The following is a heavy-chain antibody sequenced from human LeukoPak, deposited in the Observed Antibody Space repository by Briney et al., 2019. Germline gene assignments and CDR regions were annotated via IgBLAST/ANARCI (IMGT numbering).Heavy chain of an antibody. CDR3: ARDRAYCGGDCLLYGMDV. CDR2: IYYSGST. V-gene: IGHV4-31*03. J-gene: IGHJ6*02. D-gene: IGHD2-21*02. CDR1: GGSISSGGYY. Sequence: PSQTLSLTCTVSGGSISSGGYYWRWIRQHPGKGLEWIGYIYYSGSTYYNPSLKSRFTISVDTSKNQFSLKLSSVTAADTAVYYCARDRAYCGGDCLLYGMDVWGQGTTVTVSS.